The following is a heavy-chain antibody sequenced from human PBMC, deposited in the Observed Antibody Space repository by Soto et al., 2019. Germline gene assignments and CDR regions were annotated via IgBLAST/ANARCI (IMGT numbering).Heavy chain of an antibody. V-gene: IGHV3-11*01. CDR2: ISSSGSTI. CDR1: GFTFSDYY. Sequence: GGSLRLSCAASGFTFSDYYMSWIRQAPGKGLEWVSYISSSGSTIYCADSVKGRFTISRDNAKNSLYLQRNSLRAEDTAVYYCASIAYCSSTSCYSSHYYYGIDVWGQGTTVTVSS. CDR3: ASIAYCSSTSCYSSHYYYGIDV. D-gene: IGHD2-2*01. J-gene: IGHJ6*02.